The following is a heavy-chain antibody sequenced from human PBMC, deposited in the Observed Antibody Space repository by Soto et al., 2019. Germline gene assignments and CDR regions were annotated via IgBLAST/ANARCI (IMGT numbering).Heavy chain of an antibody. V-gene: IGHV2-5*01. Sequence: QITLKESGPPLVKPTQTLTLTCTVSGFSVSARGVGVGWIRQPPGKALEWLGIIYWNDDKRYSPSLKSRLTIIKDISKNQVVLTLTNMDPVDTGTYYCAHSPWGAAPDYWGQGTPVTVSS. D-gene: IGHD3-16*01. CDR1: GFSVSARGVG. CDR2: IYWNDDK. J-gene: IGHJ4*02. CDR3: AHSPWGAAPDY.